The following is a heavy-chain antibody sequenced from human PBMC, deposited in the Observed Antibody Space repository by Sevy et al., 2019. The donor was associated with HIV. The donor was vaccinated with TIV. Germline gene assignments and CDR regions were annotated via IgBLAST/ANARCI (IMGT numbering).Heavy chain of an antibody. CDR1: GYTFTSQY. CDR3: ARDSDNYDILTGYYPFDY. D-gene: IGHD3-9*01. V-gene: IGHV1-46*01. Sequence: ASVKVSCKASGYTFTSQYMHWVRQAPGQGLEWMGIINPSGGTTTYAQKFQGRVTMTRDTSTSTVYMELSSLRSEDTAVYYCARDSDNYDILTGYYPFDYWGQGTLVTVSS. CDR2: INPSGGTT. J-gene: IGHJ4*02.